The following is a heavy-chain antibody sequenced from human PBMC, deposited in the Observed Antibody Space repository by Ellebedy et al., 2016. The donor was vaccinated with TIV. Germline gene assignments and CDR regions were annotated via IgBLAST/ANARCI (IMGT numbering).Heavy chain of an antibody. CDR3: ARESKGMATTFDY. Sequence: SETLSLXXAVYGGSFSGYYWSWIRQPPGKGLEWIGEINHSGSTNYNPSLKSRVTISVDTSKNQFSLKLSSVTAADTAVYYCARESKGMATTFDYWGQGTLVTVSS. J-gene: IGHJ4*02. D-gene: IGHD5-24*01. V-gene: IGHV4-34*01. CDR2: INHSGST. CDR1: GGSFSGYY.